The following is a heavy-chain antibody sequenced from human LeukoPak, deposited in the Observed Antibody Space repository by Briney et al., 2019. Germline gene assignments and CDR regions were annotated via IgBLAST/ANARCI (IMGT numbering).Heavy chain of an antibody. D-gene: IGHD5-18*01. J-gene: IGHJ3*01. CDR1: GFTFSSQW. V-gene: IGHV3-74*03. Sequence: GGSLRLSCAASGFTFSSQWMHWVRQAPGKGLVWVSRIYRDGSGVMYADSVKGRFTISRDNAKNTLYLQMNSLRAEDTAVYYCARAPPSNGYSYHFDVWGQGTMVTVSS. CDR2: IYRDGSGV. CDR3: ARAPPSNGYSYHFDV.